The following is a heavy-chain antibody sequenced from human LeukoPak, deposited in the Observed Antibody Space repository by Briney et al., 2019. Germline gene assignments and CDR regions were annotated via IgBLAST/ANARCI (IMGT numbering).Heavy chain of an antibody. CDR2: IIPILGIA. CDR1: GGTFSSYA. D-gene: IGHD2-15*01. V-gene: IGHV1-69*04. Sequence: ASVKVSCKASGGTFSSYAISWVRHAPGQGLEWMGRIIPILGIANYAQKFQGRVTITADKSTSTAYMELSSLRSEDTAVYYCARSVVVVAAGNWFDPWGQGTLVTVSS. J-gene: IGHJ5*02. CDR3: ARSVVVVAAGNWFDP.